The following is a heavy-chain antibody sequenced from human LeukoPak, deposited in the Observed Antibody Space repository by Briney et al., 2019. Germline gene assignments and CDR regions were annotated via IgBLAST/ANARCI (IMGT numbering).Heavy chain of an antibody. CDR3: AGFQLNWFDP. D-gene: IGHD2-2*01. J-gene: IGHJ5*02. V-gene: IGHV4-59*08. CDR2: IYYSGST. Sequence: SSETLSLTCTVSGGSISSYYWSWIRQPPGKGLEWIGYIYYSGSTNYNPSLKSRVTISVDTSKNQFSLKLSPVTAADTAVYYCAGFQLNWFDPWGQGTLVTVSS. CDR1: GGSISSYY.